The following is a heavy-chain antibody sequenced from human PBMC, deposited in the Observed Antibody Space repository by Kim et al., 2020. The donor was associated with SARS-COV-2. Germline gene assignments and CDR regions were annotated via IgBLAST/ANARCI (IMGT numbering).Heavy chain of an antibody. D-gene: IGHD6-6*01. Sequence: SETLSLTCTVSGGSVSSSNYYWGWIRQPPGKGLEWIGNIYYTGDTYYNPSLKSRVTISVDTSKHHFSLKLSSLTAADTAVYYCARLEYSSSSRLFDPWGQGTLVTVSS. CDR3: ARLEYSSSSRLFDP. CDR1: GGSVSSSNYY. V-gene: IGHV4-39*02. CDR2: IYYTGDT. J-gene: IGHJ5*02.